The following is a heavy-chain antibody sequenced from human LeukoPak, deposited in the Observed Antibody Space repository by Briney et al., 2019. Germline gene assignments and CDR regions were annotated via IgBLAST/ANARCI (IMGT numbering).Heavy chain of an antibody. CDR2: INTAGSST. CDR1: GFTFSGYS. Sequence: GGSLRLSCAASGFTFSGYSMHWVRQGPGKGLVWVSRINTAGSSTSYADSVKGRFTISRDNAKNTLYLQMNSLRAEDTAVYYCARASVAGSFDYWGQGTLVTVSS. J-gene: IGHJ4*02. CDR3: ARASVAGSFDY. D-gene: IGHD6-19*01. V-gene: IGHV3-74*01.